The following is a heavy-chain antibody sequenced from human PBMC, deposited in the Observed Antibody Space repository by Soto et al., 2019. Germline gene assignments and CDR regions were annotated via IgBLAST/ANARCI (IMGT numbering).Heavy chain of an antibody. V-gene: IGHV3-21*01. Sequence: EVQLVESGGGLVKPGGSLRLSCAASGFTFSSYSMNWVRQAPGKGLEWVSSISSSSSYIYYADSVKCRFTISRDNAKNSLYLQMNSLRAEDTAVYYCARVAGAPTSSFAVDDYWGQGTLVTVSS. J-gene: IGHJ4*02. CDR1: GFTFSSYS. CDR2: ISSSSSYI. D-gene: IGHD6-13*01. CDR3: ARVAGAPTSSFAVDDY.